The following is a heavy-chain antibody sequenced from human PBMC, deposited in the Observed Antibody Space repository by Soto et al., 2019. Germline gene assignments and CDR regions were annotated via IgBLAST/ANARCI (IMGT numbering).Heavy chain of an antibody. CDR3: ARIVRWLVPS. J-gene: IGHJ5*02. CDR2: LYAGGNT. D-gene: IGHD6-19*01. V-gene: IGHV3-66*01. Sequence: EVQLVESGGGLVQPGGSLRLSCAASGFTVSTNFMSWVRQAPGKGLEWVSILYAGGNTYYANSVEGRLTISRDNSKHTLFLQMNYLRAEDTAVYFCARIVRWLVPSWGPRTLVTVSS. CDR1: GFTVSTNF.